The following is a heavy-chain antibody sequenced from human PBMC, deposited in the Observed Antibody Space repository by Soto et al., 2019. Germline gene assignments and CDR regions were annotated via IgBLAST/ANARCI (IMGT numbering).Heavy chain of an antibody. CDR3: ARDSWADYYDSSLDY. J-gene: IGHJ4*02. V-gene: IGHV3-21*01. D-gene: IGHD3-22*01. CDR2: ISISSSYI. CDR1: GFNFSSYS. Sequence: GGSLRLSCADSGFNFSSYSINWVRQAPGKGLEWVSSISISSSYIYYADSVKGRFTISRDNAKNSLYLQMNSLRAEDTAVYYCARDSWADYYDSSLDYWGQGTLVTVSS.